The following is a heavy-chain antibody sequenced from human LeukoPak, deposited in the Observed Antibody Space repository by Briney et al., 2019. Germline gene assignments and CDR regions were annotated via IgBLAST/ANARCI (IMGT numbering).Heavy chain of an antibody. CDR3: AKDIEVYSNYRTPFGY. Sequence: GGSLRLSCAASGFIFKTYAMSWVRQAPGKGLEWVSVISARGDDAYYADFVKGRFTISRDNSKNTLSLQMNILRAEDTAIYYCAKDIEVYSNYRTPFGYWGQGTLVTVSS. CDR2: ISARGDDA. J-gene: IGHJ4*02. CDR1: GFIFKTYA. V-gene: IGHV3-23*01. D-gene: IGHD4-11*01.